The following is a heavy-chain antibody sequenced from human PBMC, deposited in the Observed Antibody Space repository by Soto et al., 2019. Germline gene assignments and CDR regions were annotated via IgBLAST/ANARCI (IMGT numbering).Heavy chain of an antibody. CDR1: GGSVSSGSYY. CDR2: IYYSGST. Sequence: QVQLQESGPGLVKPSETLSLTCTVSGGSVSSGSYYWSWIRQPPGKGLEWIGYIYYSGSTNYNPSLTSRVTISVDTSKNQFSLKLSSVTAADTAVYYCARDGSYDDSSGSVDYWGQGTLVTVSS. J-gene: IGHJ4*02. V-gene: IGHV4-61*01. CDR3: ARDGSYDDSSGSVDY. D-gene: IGHD3-22*01.